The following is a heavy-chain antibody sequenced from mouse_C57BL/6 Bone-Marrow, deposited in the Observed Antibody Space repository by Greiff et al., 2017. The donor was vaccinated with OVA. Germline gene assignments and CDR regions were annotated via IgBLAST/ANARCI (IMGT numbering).Heavy chain of an antibody. V-gene: IGHV1-69*01. D-gene: IGHD2-4*01. J-gene: IGHJ4*01. CDR1: GYTFTSYW. CDR3: AREYYDYLYYAMDY. CDR2: IDPSDSYT. Sequence: VQLQQPGAELVMPGASVKLSCKASGYTFTSYWMHWVKQRPGQGLEWIGEIDPSDSYTNYNQKFKGKSTLTVDKSSSTAYMQLSSLTSEDSAVYYCAREYYDYLYYAMDYWGQGTSVTVSS.